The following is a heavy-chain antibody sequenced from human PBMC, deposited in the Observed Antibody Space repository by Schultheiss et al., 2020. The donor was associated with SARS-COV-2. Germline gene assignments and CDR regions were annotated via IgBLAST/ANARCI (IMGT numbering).Heavy chain of an antibody. D-gene: IGHD5-18*01. CDR1: GGSFRGYY. CDR3: ARDYSYGVINWFDP. Sequence: SQTLSLTCAVYGGSFRGYYWSWIRQPPGKGLEWIGYIYYSGSTNYNPSLKSRVTISVDTSKNQFSLKLSSVTAADTAVYYCARDYSYGVINWFDPWGQGTLVTVSS. J-gene: IGHJ5*02. V-gene: IGHV4-59*01. CDR2: IYYSGST.